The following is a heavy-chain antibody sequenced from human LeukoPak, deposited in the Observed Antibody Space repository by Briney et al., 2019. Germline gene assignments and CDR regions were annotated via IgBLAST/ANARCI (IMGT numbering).Heavy chain of an antibody. CDR3: AEDAIRGNGIYDAFDI. CDR1: GFTFDTYA. CDR2: IGNTET. Sequence: GGSLRLSCAASGFTFDTYAMSWVRQAPGKGLEWVSTIGNTETYYADSVKGRFTISRDNRQNTVYLQMTSLRAEDTAVYFCAEDAIRGNGIYDAFDIWGQGTRVTVSS. J-gene: IGHJ3*02. D-gene: IGHD3-10*01. V-gene: IGHV3-23*01.